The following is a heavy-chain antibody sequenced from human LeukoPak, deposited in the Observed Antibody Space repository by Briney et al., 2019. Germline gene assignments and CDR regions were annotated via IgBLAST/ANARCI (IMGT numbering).Heavy chain of an antibody. D-gene: IGHD6-13*01. CDR1: GLTFSSYA. CDR2: ISGSGGST. J-gene: IGHJ4*02. CDR3: AKVRSRIAAAGTSVYYFDY. V-gene: IGHV3-23*01. Sequence: GGSLRLSCAASGLTFSSYAMSWVRQAPGKGLEWVSAISGSGGSTYYADSVKGRFTISRDNSKNTLYLQMNSLRAEDTAVYYCAKVRSRIAAAGTSVYYFDYWGQGTLVTVSS.